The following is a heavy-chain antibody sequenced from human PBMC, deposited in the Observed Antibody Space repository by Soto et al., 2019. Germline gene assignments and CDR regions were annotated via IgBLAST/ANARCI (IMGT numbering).Heavy chain of an antibody. CDR3: ARGGDIVVVTAPCDH. Sequence: ASVKVSCKASGYTFTSYYMNWVRQAPGQGLEWLGIINPSGGYTTYAQRFLGRVTMTSDTSTSTVHMELGSLTSEDMAVYYCARGGDIVVVTAPCDHWGQGTLVTVSS. CDR1: GYTFTSYY. J-gene: IGHJ4*02. CDR2: INPSGGYT. D-gene: IGHD2-21*02. V-gene: IGHV1-46*03.